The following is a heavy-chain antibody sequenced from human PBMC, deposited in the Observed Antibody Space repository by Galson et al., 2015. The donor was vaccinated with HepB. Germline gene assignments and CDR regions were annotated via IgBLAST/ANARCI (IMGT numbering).Heavy chain of an antibody. CDR1: GYTLTELS. CDR2: FDPEDGET. Sequence: SVKVSCKVSGYTLTELSMHWVRQAPGKGLEWMGGFDPEDGETIYAQKFQGRVTMTEDTSTDTAYMELSSLRSEDTAVYYCATFIREQWLVYFDYWGQGTLVTVSS. CDR3: ATFIREQWLVYFDY. D-gene: IGHD6-19*01. J-gene: IGHJ4*02. V-gene: IGHV1-24*01.